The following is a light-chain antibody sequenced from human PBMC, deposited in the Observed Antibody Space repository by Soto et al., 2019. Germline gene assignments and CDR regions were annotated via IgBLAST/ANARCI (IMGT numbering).Light chain of an antibody. Sequence: EIVMTQSPATLSVSPGERAALSCRASQSVNSNFAWYQQKPGQAPRLLIYGASTRATDIPARFSGSGSRTEFTLTISSLQSEDFAVYYCQQYNNWPYTFGQGTKLEIK. J-gene: IGKJ2*01. V-gene: IGKV3-15*01. CDR2: GAS. CDR1: QSVNSN. CDR3: QQYNNWPYT.